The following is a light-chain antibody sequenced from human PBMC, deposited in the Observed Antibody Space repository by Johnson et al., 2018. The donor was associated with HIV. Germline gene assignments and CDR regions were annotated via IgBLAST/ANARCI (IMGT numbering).Light chain of an antibody. CDR3: GTWDSSLSDYV. J-gene: IGLJ1*01. Sequence: SVLTQPPSVSAAPGQKVTISCSGSSSNIGSNFVSWYQQLPGTAPKLLIYDNNKRPSGIPDRFSGSKSGTSATLDITGLQTGDEADYYCGTWDSSLSDYVFGTGTKVTVL. CDR2: DNN. V-gene: IGLV1-51*01. CDR1: SSNIGSNF.